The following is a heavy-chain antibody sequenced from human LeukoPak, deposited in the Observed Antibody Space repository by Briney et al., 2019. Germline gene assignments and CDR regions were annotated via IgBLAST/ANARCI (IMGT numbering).Heavy chain of an antibody. CDR3: ARYSSGWGAFDI. V-gene: IGHV1-3*01. Sequence: ASVKVSCKASGYIFTSYAMHWVRQAPGPRLEWMGWINAGNGNTKYSQKFQATVTITRDTSASRAYVQVSSLRSEDTAVYYCARYSSGWGAFDIWGQGTMVTVSS. CDR2: INAGNGNT. D-gene: IGHD6-19*01. CDR1: GYIFTSYA. J-gene: IGHJ3*02.